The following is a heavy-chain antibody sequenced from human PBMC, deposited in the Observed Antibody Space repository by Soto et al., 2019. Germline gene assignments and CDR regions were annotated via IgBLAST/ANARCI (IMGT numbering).Heavy chain of an antibody. CDR1: GFTVSSNY. J-gene: IGHJ5*02. V-gene: IGHV3-66*01. CDR2: IYSGGST. CDR3: ARDYYGDYGGRP. D-gene: IGHD4-17*01. Sequence: GGSLRLSCAASGFTVSSNYMSWVRQAPGKGLEWVSVIYSGGSTYYADSVKGRFTISRDNSKNTLYLQMNSLRAEDTAVYYCARDYYGDYGGRPWGQGTLVTVSS.